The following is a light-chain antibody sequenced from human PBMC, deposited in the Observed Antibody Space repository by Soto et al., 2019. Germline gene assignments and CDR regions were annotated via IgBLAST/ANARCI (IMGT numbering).Light chain of an antibody. CDR2: KAS. V-gene: IGKV1-5*03. CDR3: QQYSTYSGT. CDR1: QIIGNW. Sequence: DIPMTQSPSTLSASVGDRVTITCRASQIIGNWLALYQQKPGKAPTLLIHKASNLNSRVPSRFSGRGSGTEFSLTVSSLQPDDFATYYCQQYSTYSGTFGQGTKVDI. J-gene: IGKJ1*01.